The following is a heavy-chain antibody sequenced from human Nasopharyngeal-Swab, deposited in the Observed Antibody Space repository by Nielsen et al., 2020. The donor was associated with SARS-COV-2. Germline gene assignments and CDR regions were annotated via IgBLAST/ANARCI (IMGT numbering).Heavy chain of an antibody. V-gene: IGHV3-48*02. CDR1: GFTFSSYW. Sequence: GESLKISCAASGFTFSSYWMHWVRQPPGKGLEWVSYISSSSSTIYYADSVKGRFTISRDNAKNSLYLQMNSLRDEDTAVYYCARGETAMAKYYYYGMDVWGQGTTVTVSS. D-gene: IGHD5-18*01. CDR3: ARGETAMAKYYYYGMDV. CDR2: ISSSSSTI. J-gene: IGHJ6*02.